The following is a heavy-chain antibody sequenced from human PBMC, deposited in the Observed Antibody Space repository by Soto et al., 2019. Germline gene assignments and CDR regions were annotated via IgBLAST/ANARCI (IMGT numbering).Heavy chain of an antibody. Sequence: PSETLSLTCVVHGGSFYAYHCTWFRQFQGEGLRWIGDIIHTGDVKYNTTLWRRAAMLIDTSKDQVSREVTSVTAANSGLYFCGRGPIPLVRRHFWFDPWGQGTLVTVSS. CDR1: GGSFYAYH. CDR3: GRGPIPLVRRHFWFDP. CDR2: IIHTGDV. J-gene: IGHJ5*02. D-gene: IGHD3-10*01. V-gene: IGHV4-34*01.